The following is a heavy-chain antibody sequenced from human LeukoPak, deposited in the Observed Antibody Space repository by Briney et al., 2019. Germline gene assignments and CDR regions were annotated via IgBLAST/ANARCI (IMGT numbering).Heavy chain of an antibody. CDR1: GGSISSYY. CDR3: ARHRTGYDSSGYYYVGGASDI. V-gene: IGHV4-59*08. D-gene: IGHD3-22*01. CDR2: IYYSGST. J-gene: IGHJ3*02. Sequence: SETLSLTCTVSGGSISSYYWSWIRQPSGKGLEWIGYIYYSGSTNYNPSLKSRVTISVDTSKNQFSLKLSSVTAADTAVYYCARHRTGYDSSGYYYVGGASDIWGQGTMVTVSS.